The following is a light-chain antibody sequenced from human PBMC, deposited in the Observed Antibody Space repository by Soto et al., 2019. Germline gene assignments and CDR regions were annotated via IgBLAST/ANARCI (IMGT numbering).Light chain of an antibody. CDR3: SSYTSSTTAV. CDR2: DVS. Sequence: QSALTQPASVSGSPGQSITISCTGTSSDVGGYDYVSWYQQHPGKAPKLMIYDVSIRPSGVSNRFSGSKSGNTASLTISGLQAEDEADYYCSSYTSSTTAVFGGGTQLTVL. V-gene: IGLV2-14*01. CDR1: SSDVGGYDY. J-gene: IGLJ7*01.